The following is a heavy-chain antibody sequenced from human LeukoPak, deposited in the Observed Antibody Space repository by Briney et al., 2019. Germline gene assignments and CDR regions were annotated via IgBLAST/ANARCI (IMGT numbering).Heavy chain of an antibody. CDR3: AIAGGGSDAFDI. D-gene: IGHD2-15*01. CDR1: GYTFTAYY. Sequence: ASVKVSCKASGYTFTAYYIHWVRQAPGQGLEGVGRINPNSGGTSYAQKFQGRVTMARDTSISTAYMELSRLRSDDTVVYYCAIAGGGSDAFDIWGQGTMVTVSS. J-gene: IGHJ3*02. V-gene: IGHV1-2*05. CDR2: INPNSGGT.